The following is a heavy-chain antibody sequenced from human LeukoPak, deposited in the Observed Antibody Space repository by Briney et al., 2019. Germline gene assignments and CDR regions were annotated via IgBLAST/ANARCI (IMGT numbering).Heavy chain of an antibody. Sequence: GGSLRLSCAASGFTFSSYDMHWVRQATGKGLEWVSAIGTAGDTYYPGSVKGRFTISRENAKNSLYLQMNSLRAGDMAVYYCARGRIAVAGGEDDWFDPWGQGTLVTVSS. D-gene: IGHD6-19*01. CDR2: IGTAGDT. CDR1: GFTFSSYD. J-gene: IGHJ5*02. CDR3: ARGRIAVAGGEDDWFDP. V-gene: IGHV3-13*01.